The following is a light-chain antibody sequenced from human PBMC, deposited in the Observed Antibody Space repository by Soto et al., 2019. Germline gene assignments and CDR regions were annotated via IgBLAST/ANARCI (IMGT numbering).Light chain of an antibody. CDR1: QSVSSN. J-gene: IGKJ1*01. CDR3: QQYNYLPRT. CDR2: GAS. Sequence: EIVMTQSPATLSVSPGERATLSCRASQSVSSNLAWYQQKPGQAPRLLIYGASTRATGIPARFSGSGSGTEFTLTISRPQSEDFAVYYCQQYNYLPRTFGQGTKVEIK. V-gene: IGKV3-15*01.